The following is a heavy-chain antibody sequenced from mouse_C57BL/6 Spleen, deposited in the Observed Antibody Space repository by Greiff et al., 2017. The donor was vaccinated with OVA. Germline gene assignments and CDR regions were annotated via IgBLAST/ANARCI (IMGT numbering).Heavy chain of an antibody. J-gene: IGHJ2*01. V-gene: IGHV3-6*01. CDR2: ISYDGSN. Sequence: EVKLMESGPGLVKPSQSLSLTCSVTGYSIPSGYYWNWIRQFPGNKLEWMGYISYDGSNNSNPSLKNRISITRDTSKNQFFLKLNSVTTEDTATYYCARDGNYLAYWGQGTTLTVSS. CDR1: GYSIPSGYY. D-gene: IGHD1-1*02. CDR3: ARDGNYLAY.